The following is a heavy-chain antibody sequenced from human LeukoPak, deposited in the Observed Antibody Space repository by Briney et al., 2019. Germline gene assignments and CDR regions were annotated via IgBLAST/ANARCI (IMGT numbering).Heavy chain of an antibody. D-gene: IGHD2-15*01. Sequence: GGSLRLSCAASGFTFGTYGMHWVRQAPGKGLEWVALTWYDGSNKSYGDSVKGRFTISRDNSKNTLYLQMSSLRAEDTAVYYCARDQSLLYFDYWGQGTLVTVSS. CDR2: TWYDGSNK. J-gene: IGHJ4*02. V-gene: IGHV3-33*08. CDR3: ARDQSLLYFDY. CDR1: GFTFGTYG.